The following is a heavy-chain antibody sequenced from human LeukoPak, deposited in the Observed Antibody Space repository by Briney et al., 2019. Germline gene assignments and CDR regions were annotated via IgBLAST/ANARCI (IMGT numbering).Heavy chain of an antibody. Sequence: SETLSLTCAVYGGSFSGYYWSWIRQPPGKGREWIGEINHSGSTNYNPSLKSRVTISLDTSKSQFSLKLTAVTAADTAVYYCARQLLHYDSSGYYYERPGGFDSTGQGTLVTVSS. CDR3: ARQLLHYDSSGYYYERPGGFDS. J-gene: IGHJ4*02. V-gene: IGHV4-34*01. CDR1: GGSFSGYY. D-gene: IGHD3-22*01. CDR2: INHSGST.